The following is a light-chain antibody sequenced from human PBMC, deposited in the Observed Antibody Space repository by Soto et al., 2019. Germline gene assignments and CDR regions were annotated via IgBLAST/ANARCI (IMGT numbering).Light chain of an antibody. CDR3: QQSYSTSWT. CDR1: QSISSY. J-gene: IGKJ1*01. Sequence: DIQMTQSPSSLSASVGDRVTITCRASQSISSYLNWYQQKPGKAPKLLIYAASSLKSGVPSRFSGSGSGTDFTLTISSLQPEYFATYYCQQSYSTSWTFGQGTKVEIK. V-gene: IGKV1-39*01. CDR2: AAS.